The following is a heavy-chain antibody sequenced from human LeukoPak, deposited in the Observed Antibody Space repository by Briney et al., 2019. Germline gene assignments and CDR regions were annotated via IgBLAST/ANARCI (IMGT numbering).Heavy chain of an antibody. CDR1: GGSISSYY. D-gene: IGHD2-2*01. Sequence: SETLSLTCTVSGGSISSYYWSWIRQPAGKGLERIGRIYTSGSTNYNPSLKSRVTMSVDTSKNQFSLKLSSVTAADTAVYYCATSTGDYYYYYMDVWGKGTTVTVSS. V-gene: IGHV4-4*07. J-gene: IGHJ6*03. CDR3: ATSTGDYYYYYMDV. CDR2: IYTSGST.